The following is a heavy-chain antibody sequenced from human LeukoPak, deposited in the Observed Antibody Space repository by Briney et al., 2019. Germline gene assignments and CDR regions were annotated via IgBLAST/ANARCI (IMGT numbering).Heavy chain of an antibody. Sequence: PGGSLRLSCAASGFTFSSYSMNWVRQAPGKGLEWVSSISSSSTYINYADSVKGRFTISRDNAKNSLYLQMNSLRAEDTAVYYCASAYRNWFDPWGQGTLVTVSS. V-gene: IGHV3-21*01. CDR2: ISSSSTYI. D-gene: IGHD3-16*01. CDR1: GFTFSSYS. CDR3: ASAYRNWFDP. J-gene: IGHJ5*02.